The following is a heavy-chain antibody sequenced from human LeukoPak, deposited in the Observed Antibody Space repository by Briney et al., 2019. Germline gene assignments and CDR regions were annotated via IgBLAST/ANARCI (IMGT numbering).Heavy chain of an antibody. Sequence: PGGSLRLSCAASGFTFSAYAMYWVRQAAGKGLEYVSGISNNGGSSFYADSVKGRFTISRDNSKNTLYLQMSSLRAEDTALYYCVKITSVTGGDCWGQGTRLTVSS. CDR1: GFTFSAYA. J-gene: IGHJ4*02. CDR3: VKITSVTGGDC. D-gene: IGHD1-1*01. V-gene: IGHV3-64D*09. CDR2: ISNNGGSS.